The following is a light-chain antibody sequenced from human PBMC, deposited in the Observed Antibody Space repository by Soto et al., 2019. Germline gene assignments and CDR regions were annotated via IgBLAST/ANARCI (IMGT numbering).Light chain of an antibody. Sequence: QSALTQPPSASGSLGQSVAISCTGTSSDVGATDYVSWYQHHSGKAPKLLLYEVNKRPSGVPDRFSGSKSGNTASLTVSVLQADDEADYYCISHAGTSNVLGTGTK. CDR1: SSDVGATDY. CDR3: ISHAGTSNV. CDR2: EVN. J-gene: IGLJ1*01. V-gene: IGLV2-8*01.